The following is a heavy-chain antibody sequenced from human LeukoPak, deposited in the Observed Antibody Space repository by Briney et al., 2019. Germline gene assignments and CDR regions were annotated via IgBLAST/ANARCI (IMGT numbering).Heavy chain of an antibody. J-gene: IGHJ3*02. Sequence: SETLSLTCTVSGGSISTYYWSWIRQPAGKGLEWIGRIYTSGSTTYNPSLKSRVTMSVDTSKNQFSLNLNSVTAADTAVYYCARDLYYYDSRRDAFDIWGQETMVTVSS. D-gene: IGHD3-22*01. V-gene: IGHV4-4*07. CDR2: IYTSGST. CDR1: GGSISTYY. CDR3: ARDLYYYDSRRDAFDI.